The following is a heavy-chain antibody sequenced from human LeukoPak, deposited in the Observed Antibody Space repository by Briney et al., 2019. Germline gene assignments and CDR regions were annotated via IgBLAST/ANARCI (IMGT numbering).Heavy chain of an antibody. CDR3: GTFRGVIVPPY. J-gene: IGHJ4*02. D-gene: IGHD3-16*02. CDR2: IYYSGST. V-gene: IGHV4-39*01. CDR1: GGSISSSSYY. Sequence: SETLSLTCTVSGGSISSSSYYWGWIRQPPGKGLEWIGSIYYSGSTYYNPSLKSRVTISVDTSKNQFSLKLSSVTAADTAVYYCGTFRGVIVPPYWGQGTLVTVSS.